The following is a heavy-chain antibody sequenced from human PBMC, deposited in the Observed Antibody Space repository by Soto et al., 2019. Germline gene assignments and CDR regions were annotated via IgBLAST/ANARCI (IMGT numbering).Heavy chain of an antibody. CDR3: ARVIMDV. J-gene: IGHJ6*02. V-gene: IGHV3-48*02. Sequence: EVQLVESGGGLVQPGGSLRLSCAASGFTFSSYSMNWVRQAPGKGLEWVSYISSSSSTIYYADSVKGRFTISRDNAKNSLSLQMTSLRDEDTAVYFCARVIMDVWGQGTTVTVSS. CDR1: GFTFSSYS. CDR2: ISSSSSTI.